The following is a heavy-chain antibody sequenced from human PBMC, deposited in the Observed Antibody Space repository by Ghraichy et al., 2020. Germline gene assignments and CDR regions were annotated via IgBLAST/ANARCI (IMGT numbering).Heavy chain of an antibody. CDR2: FSGSGVST. CDR3: AKVSGTYYRDYFDY. J-gene: IGHJ4*02. CDR1: GFTFTTYA. D-gene: IGHD1-26*01. Sequence: LSLTCAASGFTFTTYAMSWVRQTPGKGLEWVSAFSGSGVSTYYADSVRGRFTISRDNYKNTLFLQMNSLRAEDTAVYYCAKVSGTYYRDYFDYWGQGTLVTVSS. V-gene: IGHV3-23*01.